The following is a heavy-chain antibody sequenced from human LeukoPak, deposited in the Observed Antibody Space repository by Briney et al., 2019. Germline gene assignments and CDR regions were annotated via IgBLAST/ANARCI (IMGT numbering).Heavy chain of an antibody. Sequence: PGGSLRLSCAASGFTFDDYAMHWVRQAPGKGLEWVSGISWNSGSIGYADSVKGRFTISRDNAKNSLYLQMNSLRAEDTALYYCAKDRGSSYYYSMDVWGQGITVTVSS. CDR3: AKDRGSSYYYSMDV. D-gene: IGHD3-10*01. J-gene: IGHJ6*02. CDR1: GFTFDDYA. V-gene: IGHV3-9*01. CDR2: ISWNSGSI.